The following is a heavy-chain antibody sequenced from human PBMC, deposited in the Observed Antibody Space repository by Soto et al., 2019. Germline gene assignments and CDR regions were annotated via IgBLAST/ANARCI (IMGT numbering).Heavy chain of an antibody. J-gene: IGHJ4*02. CDR1: GGTFSSYT. V-gene: IGHV1-69*02. Sequence: QVQLVQSGAAVKKPGSSVKVSCKASGGTFSSYTISWVRQAPGQGLEWMGRIIPILGIANYAQKFQGRVTITADKSTSTAYMELSSLRSEDTAVYYCARGGLAAAGTDYWGQGTLVTVSS. CDR3: ARGGLAAAGTDY. D-gene: IGHD6-13*01. CDR2: IIPILGIA.